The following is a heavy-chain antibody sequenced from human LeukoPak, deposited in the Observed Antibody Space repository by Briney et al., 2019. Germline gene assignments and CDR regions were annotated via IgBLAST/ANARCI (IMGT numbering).Heavy chain of an antibody. CDR1: GFTFSSYA. CDR2: ISYDGSNK. V-gene: IGHV3-30-3*01. D-gene: IGHD2-8*02. CDR3: ARTPLRTGYFDY. Sequence: GGSLRLSCAASGFTFSSYAMSWARQAPGKGLEWVAVISYDGSNKYYADSVKGRFTISRDNSKNTLYLQMNSLRAEDTAVYYCARTPLRTGYFDYWGQGTLVTVSS. J-gene: IGHJ4*02.